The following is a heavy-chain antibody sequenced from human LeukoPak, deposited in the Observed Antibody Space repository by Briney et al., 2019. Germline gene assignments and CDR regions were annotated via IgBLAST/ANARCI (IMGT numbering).Heavy chain of an antibody. J-gene: IGHJ4*02. CDR1: GGSISSGSYY. D-gene: IGHD1-14*01. V-gene: IGHV4-61*02. CDR2: IYTSRST. CDR3: ARGVRITGLYYFDY. Sequence: PSQTLSLTCTVSGGSISSGSYYWSWIRQPAGKGLEWIGRIYTSRSTNYNPSLKSRVTISVDTSKNQFSLKLSSVTAADTAVYYCARGVRITGLYYFDYWGQGTLVTVSS.